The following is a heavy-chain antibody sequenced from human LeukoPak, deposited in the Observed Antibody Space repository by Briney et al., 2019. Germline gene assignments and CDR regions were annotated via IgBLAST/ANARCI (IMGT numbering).Heavy chain of an antibody. V-gene: IGHV3-7*01. CDR1: GFTFTTYW. J-gene: IGHJ4*02. CDR2: IKQDGSDK. CDR3: ARDKEMAAITGSLFDF. D-gene: IGHD5-24*01. Sequence: GGSLRLSCAASGFTFTTYWMTWVRQAPGKGLEWVANIKQDGSDKYYVDSVKGRFTISGDNAKNLLYLQMNSLRAEDTAVYYCARDKEMAAITGSLFDFWGQGTLVTVSS.